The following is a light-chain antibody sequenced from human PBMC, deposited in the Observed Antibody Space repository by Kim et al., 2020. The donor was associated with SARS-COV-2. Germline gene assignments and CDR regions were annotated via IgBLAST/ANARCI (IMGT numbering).Light chain of an antibody. CDR2: DNN. J-gene: IGLJ3*02. CDR3: GTWDSSLSAGV. CDR1: SSNIGNKY. V-gene: IGLV1-51*01. Sequence: QSVLTQPPSVSAAPGQKVTISCSGSSSNIGNKYVSWYHQLPGTAPKLLIYDNNKRPSGIPDRFSGSKSGTSATLGITGLQTGDEADYYCGTWDSSLSAGVFGGGTQLTVL.